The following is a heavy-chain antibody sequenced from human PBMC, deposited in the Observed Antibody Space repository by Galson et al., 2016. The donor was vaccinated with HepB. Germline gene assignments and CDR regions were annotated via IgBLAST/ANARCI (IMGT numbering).Heavy chain of an antibody. D-gene: IGHD2-15*01. V-gene: IGHV3-7*01. CDR2: INQDGSET. Sequence: SLRLSCAVSGLTFSDYWMSWVRQAPGKGLEWVANINQDGSETYYLDSVKGRFTISRDNAKNSLYLQMNSLRDEDTAVYYCASQWVAVDYWGRGTLVTVSS. J-gene: IGHJ4*02. CDR1: GLTFSDYW. CDR3: ASQWVAVDY.